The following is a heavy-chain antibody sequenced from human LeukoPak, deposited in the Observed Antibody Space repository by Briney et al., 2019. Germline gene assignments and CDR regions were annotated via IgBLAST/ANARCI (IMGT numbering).Heavy chain of an antibody. CDR2: IIPILGIA. Sequence: GASVKVSCKASGGTFSSYTISRVRQAPGQGLEWMGRIIPILGIANYAQKFQGRVTITADKSTSAAYMELSSLRSEDTAVYYCARDAYSSSPWYYFDYWGQGTLVTVSS. CDR1: GGTFSSYT. J-gene: IGHJ4*02. D-gene: IGHD6-6*01. V-gene: IGHV1-69*04. CDR3: ARDAYSSSPWYYFDY.